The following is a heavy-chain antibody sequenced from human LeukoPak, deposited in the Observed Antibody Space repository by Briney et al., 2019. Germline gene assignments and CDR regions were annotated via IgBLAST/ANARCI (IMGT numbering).Heavy chain of an antibody. CDR3: ARETDIPAAANYFDY. CDR2: ISAYNGNT. Sequence: GASVKVSCKASGYTFTSYGIIWVRQAPGQGLEWMGWISAYNGNTNYAQKLQGRVTMTTDTSTSTAYMELRSLRSDDTAVYYCARETDIPAAANYFDYWGQGTLVTVSS. D-gene: IGHD6-13*01. J-gene: IGHJ4*02. CDR1: GYTFTSYG. V-gene: IGHV1-18*01.